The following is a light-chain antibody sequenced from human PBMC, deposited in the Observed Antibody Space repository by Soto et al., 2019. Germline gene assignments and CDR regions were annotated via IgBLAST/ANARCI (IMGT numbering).Light chain of an antibody. CDR3: QQYRTYPLT. CDR2: GAF. CDR1: QGIDNY. V-gene: IGKV1-16*02. J-gene: IGKJ4*01. Sequence: DIQMTQSPSSLSASVGDRVTITCRASQGIDNYLACFQQKPGKASRSLIYGAFNLQDGVPSKFSGSGSGTDFTLTISSLQTEDFATYYCQQYRTYPLTFGGGTKVDI.